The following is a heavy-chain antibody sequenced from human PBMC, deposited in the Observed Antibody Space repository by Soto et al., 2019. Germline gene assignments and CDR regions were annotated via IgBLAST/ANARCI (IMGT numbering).Heavy chain of an antibody. Sequence: QVQLVQSGAEVKKPGSSVKVSCKASGGTFSSYTISWVRQAPGQGLEWMGRIIPILGIANYAQKFQGRVTMTADKSTSPAYLELRSLRSGDTAVYYCARGGTAGALRWEHYYSGMDVWGQGTTVTVSS. CDR1: GGTFSSYT. V-gene: IGHV1-69*02. CDR3: ARGGTAGALRWEHYYSGMDV. J-gene: IGHJ6*02. CDR2: IIPILGIA. D-gene: IGHD1-26*01.